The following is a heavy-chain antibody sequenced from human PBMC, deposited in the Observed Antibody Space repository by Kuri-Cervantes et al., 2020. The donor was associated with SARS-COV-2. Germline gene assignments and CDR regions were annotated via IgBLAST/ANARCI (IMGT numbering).Heavy chain of an antibody. V-gene: IGHV3-11*04. D-gene: IGHD1-26*01. CDR3: ADSLLLSLDY. Sequence: GGSLRLSCAASGFTFSDYYMTWIRQAPGKGLEWVSYISSSGSTIYYADSVKGRFTISRDNAKSSVYLQMNSLRAEDTAVYYCADSLLLSLDYWGQGTLVTDSS. J-gene: IGHJ4*02. CDR1: GFTFSDYY. CDR2: ISSSGSTI.